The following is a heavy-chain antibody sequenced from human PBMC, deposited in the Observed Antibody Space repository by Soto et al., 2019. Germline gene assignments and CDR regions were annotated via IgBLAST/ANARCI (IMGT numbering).Heavy chain of an antibody. J-gene: IGHJ4*02. D-gene: IGHD2-8*01. CDR2: VFYTGST. V-gene: IGHV4-59*12. CDR3: ARTRMVGKVCPQMGYYFDD. CDR1: GGSINNFY. Sequence: QVQLQESRPGLVGPSETLSLTCNVSGGSINNFYWRWIRQPPGMGLEWIGYVFYTGSTSYKPSLKIRVTMSVDMSKNQFSLRLRSVTAADTGVYYCARTRMVGKVCPQMGYYFDDWGQGTLVTVSS.